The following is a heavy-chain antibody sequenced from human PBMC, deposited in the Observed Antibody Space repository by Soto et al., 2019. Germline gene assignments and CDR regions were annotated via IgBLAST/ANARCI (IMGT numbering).Heavy chain of an antibody. CDR2: ISAYNGNT. D-gene: IGHD3-22*01. V-gene: IGHV1-18*01. CDR1: GYTFTSSG. J-gene: IGHJ2*01. Sequence: ASVKVSCKASGYTFTSSGISWVRQAPGQGLEWMGWISAYNGNTNYAQKLQGRVTMTTDTSTSTAYMELRSLRSDDTAVYYCARGPYYGCGGYCGYFDLWGRGSLDTVSS. CDR3: ARGPYYGCGGYCGYFDL.